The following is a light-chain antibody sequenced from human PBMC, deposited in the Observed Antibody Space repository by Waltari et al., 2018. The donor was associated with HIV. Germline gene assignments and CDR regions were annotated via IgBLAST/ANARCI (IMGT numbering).Light chain of an antibody. CDR3: QSYDSSNVV. V-gene: IGLV6-57*03. CDR1: SGSIASNY. J-gene: IGLJ2*01. CDR2: EDN. Sequence: NFMLTQPHSVSQSPGKTVTIPCTRSSGSIASNYVPWYQTRPGSAPTTVISEDNQRPSGVPDRFSGSIDTSSNSAYLSIAGLKTEDEADYYCQSYDSSNVVFGGGTKLTVL.